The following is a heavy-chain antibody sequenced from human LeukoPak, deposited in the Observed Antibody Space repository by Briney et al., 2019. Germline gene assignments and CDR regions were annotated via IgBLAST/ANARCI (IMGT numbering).Heavy chain of an antibody. J-gene: IGHJ4*02. D-gene: IGHD5-24*01. CDR2: ISYDGSNK. Sequence: GGSLRLSCAASGFTFSSYAMHWVRQAPGKGLEWVAVISYDGSNKYYADSVKDRFTISRDNSKNTLYLQMNSLRAEDTAVYYCARNGDAYSYEGGLDYWGQGTLVTVSS. CDR1: GFTFSSYA. CDR3: ARNGDAYSYEGGLDY. V-gene: IGHV3-30*04.